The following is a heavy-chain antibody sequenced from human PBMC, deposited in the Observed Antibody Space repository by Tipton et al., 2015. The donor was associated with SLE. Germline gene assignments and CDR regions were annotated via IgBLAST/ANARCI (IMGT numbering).Heavy chain of an antibody. D-gene: IGHD5-18*01. V-gene: IGHV4-39*07. J-gene: IGHJ3*02. CDR3: ARQDGYSYGPGAFDI. Sequence: PGLVKPSETLSLTCTVSGGSISSSSYYWGWIRQPPGKGLEWIGSIYYSGSTNYNPSLKSRVTISVDTSKNQFSLKLSSVTAADTAVYYCARQDGYSYGPGAFDIWGQGTMVTVSS. CDR2: IYYSGST. CDR1: GGSISSSSYY.